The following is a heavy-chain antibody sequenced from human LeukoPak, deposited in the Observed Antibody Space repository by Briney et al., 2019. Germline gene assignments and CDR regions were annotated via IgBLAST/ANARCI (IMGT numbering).Heavy chain of an antibody. CDR3: ARKDPRYSSGWPFDY. Sequence: GASVKVSCKASGYTFTSYGISWVRQAPGQGLEWMGWISAYNGNTNNSQKLQGRVTMTTDTSTSTAYMELRSLRSDDTAVYYCARKDPRYSSGWPFDYWGQGTLVTVSS. D-gene: IGHD6-19*01. J-gene: IGHJ4*02. CDR2: ISAYNGNT. CDR1: GYTFTSYG. V-gene: IGHV1-18*01.